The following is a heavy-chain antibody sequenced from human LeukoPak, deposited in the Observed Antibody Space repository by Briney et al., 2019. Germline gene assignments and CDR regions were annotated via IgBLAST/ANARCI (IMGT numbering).Heavy chain of an antibody. CDR3: ERQVYGSDY. CDR2: VNHSGYT. J-gene: IGHJ4*02. V-gene: IGHV4-34*01. CDR1: GVSFSTYY. Sequence: SETLSLTCDVSGVSFSTYYWSWIRQSPEKGLEWIGEVNHSGYTNPNPSLKSRVTISVDTSKNQFSLKLSSVTAADTAVYYCERQVYGSDYWGQGTLVTVSS. D-gene: IGHD4-17*01.